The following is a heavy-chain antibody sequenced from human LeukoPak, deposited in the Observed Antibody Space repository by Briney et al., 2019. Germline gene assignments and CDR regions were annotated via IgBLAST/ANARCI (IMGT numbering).Heavy chain of an antibody. J-gene: IGHJ6*03. CDR3: ARDQLVGTFPMDV. Sequence: ASVKVSCKASGYTFTSYYMHWVRQAPGQGLEWMGIINPSGGSTSYAQKFQGRVTMTRDTSTSTVHMELCSLRSEDTAVYYCARDQLVGTFPMDVWGKGTTVTVSS. V-gene: IGHV1-46*01. CDR1: GYTFTSYY. D-gene: IGHD1-26*01. CDR2: INPSGGST.